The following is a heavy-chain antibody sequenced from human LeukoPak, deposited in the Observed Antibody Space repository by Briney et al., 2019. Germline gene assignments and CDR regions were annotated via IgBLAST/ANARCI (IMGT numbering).Heavy chain of an antibody. V-gene: IGHV3-11*01. CDR2: ISSSGSTI. CDR3: ARDGASTKYYYDSSGSIFERDY. CDR1: GFTFSDYY. D-gene: IGHD3-22*01. J-gene: IGHJ4*02. Sequence: GGSLRLSCAASGFTFSDYYMSWIRQAPGKGLGWVSYISSSGSTIYYADSVKGRFTISRDNAKNSLYLQMNSLRAEDTAVYYCARDGASTKYYYDSSGSIFERDYWGQGTLVTVSS.